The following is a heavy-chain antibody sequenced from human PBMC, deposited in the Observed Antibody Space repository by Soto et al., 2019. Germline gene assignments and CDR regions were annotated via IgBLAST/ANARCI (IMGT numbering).Heavy chain of an antibody. V-gene: IGHV3-30*18. J-gene: IGHJ4*02. CDR3: AKDSGDWNFDY. CDR2: IAYDGSNK. D-gene: IGHD2-21*02. Sequence: GGSLRLSCAASGFSFRTYGMHWVRQAPGKGLEWVADIAYDGSNKYYADSVKGRFTISRDNSKSTLYLQMDSLRVEDTAVYFCAKDSGDWNFDYWGQGTLVTASS. CDR1: GFSFRTYG.